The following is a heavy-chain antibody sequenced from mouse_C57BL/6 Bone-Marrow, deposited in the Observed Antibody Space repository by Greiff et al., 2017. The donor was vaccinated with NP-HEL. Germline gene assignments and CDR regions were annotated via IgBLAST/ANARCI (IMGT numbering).Heavy chain of an antibody. V-gene: IGHV1-78*01. Sequence: QVQLQQSDAELVKPGASVKISCKVSGYTFTDHTIHWMKQRPEQGLEWIGYIYPRDGSTKYNEKFKGKATLTADKSSSTAYMQLNSLTSEDSAVYVCASGYDGYYYAMDYWGQGTSVTVSS. CDR3: ASGYDGYYYAMDY. J-gene: IGHJ4*01. CDR2: IYPRDGST. D-gene: IGHD2-3*01. CDR1: GYTFTDHT.